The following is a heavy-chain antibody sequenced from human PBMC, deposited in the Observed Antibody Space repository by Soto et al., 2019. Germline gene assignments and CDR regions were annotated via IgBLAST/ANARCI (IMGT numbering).Heavy chain of an antibody. CDR3: ATQIDTVMVFRD. CDR2: ISPYNGNT. Sequence: QVQLVQSGAEVKEPGASVKVSCKASDKTFLSYGISWVRQGPGQGLEWMGWISPYNGNTNYAQKLQGRVTMTTDTSTSTAYMELSSLRSDDTAVYYCATQIDTVMVFRDWGQGTLVTVSS. D-gene: IGHD5-18*01. V-gene: IGHV1-18*01. CDR1: DKTFLSYG. J-gene: IGHJ4*02.